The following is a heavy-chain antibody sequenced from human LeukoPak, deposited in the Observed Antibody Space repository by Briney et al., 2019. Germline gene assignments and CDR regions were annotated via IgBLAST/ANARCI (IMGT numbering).Heavy chain of an antibody. V-gene: IGHV3-74*01. CDR2: INADGSST. CDR1: GFTFNTYW. CDR3: ARSLLWFGHSSFDI. J-gene: IGHJ3*02. Sequence: PGGSLRLSCAASGFTFNTYWMHWVRQAPGKGLVWVSSINADGSSTSYADSMKGRFTISRDNAKNTLYLQMNSLRAEDTAVYYCARSLLWFGHSSFDIWGQGTMVTVSS. D-gene: IGHD3-10*01.